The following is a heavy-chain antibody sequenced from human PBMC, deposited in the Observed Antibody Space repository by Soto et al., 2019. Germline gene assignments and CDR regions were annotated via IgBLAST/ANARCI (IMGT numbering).Heavy chain of an antibody. CDR3: AKWISYYYDSSGPTFFDC. CDR2: ISGSGGST. V-gene: IGHV3-23*01. D-gene: IGHD3-22*01. J-gene: IGHJ4*02. CDR1: GFTFSSYA. Sequence: EVQLLESGGGLVQPGGSLRLSCAASGFTFSSYAMSWVRQAPGKGLEWVSAISGSGGSTYYADSVKGRFTISRDNSKNMLYLQKNSLRAEDTDVYYCAKWISYYYDSSGPTFFDCWSQGCLVTVSS.